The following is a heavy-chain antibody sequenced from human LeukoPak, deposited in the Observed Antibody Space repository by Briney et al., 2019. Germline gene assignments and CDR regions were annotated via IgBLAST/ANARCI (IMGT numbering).Heavy chain of an antibody. J-gene: IGHJ4*02. CDR3: ARDWVSLDF. Sequence: PSETLSLTCTVSAGSISTYYWSWIRQPPRKGLELIGYISYSGSTKYNPSLKSRVTISIDTSKNQFSLKLSSVTAADTAIYYCARDWVSLDFWGQGTLVTVSS. V-gene: IGHV4-59*01. CDR2: ISYSGST. D-gene: IGHD2-8*01. CDR1: AGSISTYY.